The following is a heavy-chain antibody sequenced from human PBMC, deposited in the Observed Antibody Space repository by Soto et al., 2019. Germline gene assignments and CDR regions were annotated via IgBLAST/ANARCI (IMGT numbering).Heavy chain of an antibody. CDR2: ISYDGSDK. V-gene: IGHV3-30*18. J-gene: IGHJ1*01. D-gene: IGHD2-15*01. CDR3: AKGVVEATTYFQR. CDR1: GFTFSSYG. Sequence: QVQLVESGGGVVQPGRSLRLSCAASGFTFSSYGMHWVRQAPGTGLEWVAVISYDGSDKYYADSVKGRFTISRDNSNNTRYLQMDSLRAEDTAVYYCAKGVVEATTYFQRWGQGTLVTVSS.